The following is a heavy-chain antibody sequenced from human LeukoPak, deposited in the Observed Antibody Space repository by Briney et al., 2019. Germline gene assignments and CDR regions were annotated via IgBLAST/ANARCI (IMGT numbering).Heavy chain of an antibody. V-gene: IGHV4-39*07. CDR2: IYYSGST. CDR3: ARWDFGTGFDY. Sequence: SETLSLTCTVSGGSISSSSYYWGWIRQPPGKGLEWIGSIYYSGSTYYNPSLKSRVTISVDTSKNQFSLKLSSVTAADTAVYYCARWDFGTGFDYWGQGTLVTVSS. D-gene: IGHD3-3*01. CDR1: GGSISSSSYY. J-gene: IGHJ4*02.